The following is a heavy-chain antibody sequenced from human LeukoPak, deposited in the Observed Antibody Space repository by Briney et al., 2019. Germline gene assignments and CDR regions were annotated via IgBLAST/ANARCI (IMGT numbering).Heavy chain of an antibody. D-gene: IGHD3-16*01. Sequence: SETLSLTCTVSGGSISSYYWSWIRQPPGKGLEWIGYIYYSESTNYNPSLKSRVTISVDTSKNQFSLKLSSVTAADTAVYYCASLLGDYYYGMDVWGQGTTVTVSS. V-gene: IGHV4-59*01. CDR1: GGSISSYY. CDR2: IYYSEST. CDR3: ASLLGDYYYGMDV. J-gene: IGHJ6*02.